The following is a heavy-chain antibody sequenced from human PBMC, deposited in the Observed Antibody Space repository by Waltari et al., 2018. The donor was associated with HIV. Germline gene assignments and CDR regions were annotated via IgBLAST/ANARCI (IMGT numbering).Heavy chain of an antibody. CDR1: GGSISSGGYY. CDR3: ARGGQQLLWFPWFDP. V-gene: IGHV4-31*03. Sequence: QVQLQESGPGLVKPSQTLSLTCTVSGGSISSGGYYWSWIRQHPGKGLEWIGYIYYSGSTYYNPSLKSRVTISVDTSKNQFSLKLSSVTAADTAVYYCARGGQQLLWFPWFDPWGQGTLVTVSS. CDR2: IYYSGST. D-gene: IGHD6-13*01. J-gene: IGHJ5*02.